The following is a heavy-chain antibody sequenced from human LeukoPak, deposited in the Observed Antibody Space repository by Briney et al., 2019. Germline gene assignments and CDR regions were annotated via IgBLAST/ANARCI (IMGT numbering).Heavy chain of an antibody. CDR1: GFTFSNYW. CDR2: ISTDGSST. Sequence: GGSLRLSCVASGFTFSNYWMHRVRQVPGKGLVWVSRISTDGSSTNYADSVKGRFTISRDNAKNTLYLQMNSLRAEDTAVYYCARDRWGSFDIWGQGTMVTVSS. J-gene: IGHJ3*02. CDR3: ARDRWGSFDI. V-gene: IGHV3-74*01. D-gene: IGHD4-23*01.